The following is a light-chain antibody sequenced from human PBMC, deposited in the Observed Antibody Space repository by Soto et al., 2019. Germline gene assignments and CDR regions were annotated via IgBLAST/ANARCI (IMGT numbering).Light chain of an antibody. CDR3: QQRHNWPLT. V-gene: IGKV3-11*01. CDR2: DAS. CDR1: QSVSND. J-gene: IGKJ4*01. Sequence: EIVLTQSPGTLSLSPGERATLSFMASQSVSNDLAWYQQKPGQSPGLLIYDASNRAAGIPARFSGSGSGTDFTLTISGLEPEDFAVYYCQQRHNWPLTFGGGTKVDIK.